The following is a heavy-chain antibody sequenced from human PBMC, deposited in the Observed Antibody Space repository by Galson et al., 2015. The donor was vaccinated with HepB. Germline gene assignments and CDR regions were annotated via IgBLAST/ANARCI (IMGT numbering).Heavy chain of an antibody. J-gene: IGHJ2*01. CDR2: INPNSGGT. CDR1: GYTFTGYY. CDR3: ASDPAPLTAPYWYFDL. V-gene: IGHV1-2*02. Sequence: SVKVSCKASGYTFTGYYMHWVRQAPGQGLEWMGWINPNSGGTNYAQKFQGRVTMTRDTSISTAYMELSRLRSDDTAVYYCASDPAPLTAPYWYFDLWGRGTLVTVSS. D-gene: IGHD2-21*02.